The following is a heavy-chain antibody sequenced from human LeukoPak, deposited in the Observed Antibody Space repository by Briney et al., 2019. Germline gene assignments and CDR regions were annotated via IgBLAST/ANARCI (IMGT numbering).Heavy chain of an antibody. CDR2: ISSSSSTI. V-gene: IGHV3-48*01. CDR3: ARGGRGYSYGGAFDI. CDR1: GFTLSRYS. J-gene: IGHJ3*02. D-gene: IGHD5-18*01. Sequence: PGGSLRLSRVASGFTLSRYSMNWGRQAPGKGVEGVSYISSSSSTIYYAHSVQSRFTISRDNANNSLYLQMNSLRAEDTAVYYCARGGRGYSYGGAFDIWGQGTMVTVSS.